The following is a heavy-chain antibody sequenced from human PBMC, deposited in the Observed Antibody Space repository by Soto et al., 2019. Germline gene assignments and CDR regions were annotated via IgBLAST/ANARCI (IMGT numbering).Heavy chain of an antibody. Sequence: VQLVQSGAEVKKPGASVRVSCKASGYTFTSFGLSWVRQAPGQGPEWMGWISPESDKATYAHKFQGRITMTTDTTTTTAYMDVSSLRSDDTAVDYCTRDSLSISPSTVTTDAYWGQGTLVSVS. CDR1: GYTFTSFG. J-gene: IGHJ4*02. D-gene: IGHD4-17*01. CDR2: ISPESDKA. V-gene: IGHV1-18*01. CDR3: TRDSLSISPSTVTTDAY.